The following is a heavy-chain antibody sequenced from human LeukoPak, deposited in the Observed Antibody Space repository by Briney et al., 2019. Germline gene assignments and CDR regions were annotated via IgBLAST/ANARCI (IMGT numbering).Heavy chain of an antibody. Sequence: ASVKVSCKASGYSFTSYGLSWVRQAPGQGLEWMGWISAYNGNTKYAQRLQGRVTLTTDTSTSTAYMELRSLRSDDTAVYYCPRDVTVADTWGQGTLVTVSS. CDR3: PRDVTVADT. J-gene: IGHJ4*02. CDR1: GYSFTSYG. D-gene: IGHD6-19*01. V-gene: IGHV1-18*01. CDR2: ISAYNGNT.